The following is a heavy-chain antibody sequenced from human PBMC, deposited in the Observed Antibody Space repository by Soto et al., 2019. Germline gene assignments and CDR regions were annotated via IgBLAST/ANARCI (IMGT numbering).Heavy chain of an antibody. J-gene: IGHJ6*03. CDR3: ARIPIQLLGYYYYMDV. D-gene: IGHD2-2*01. CDR1: GGSISSYY. Sequence: PLETLSLTCTVSGGSISSYYMSWIRQAPGKGLEWIGYIYYSGSTNYNPSLKSRVTISVDTSKHQFSLKLSSVTAADTAVYYCARIPIQLLGYYYYMDVWGKGTTVTVSS. V-gene: IGHV4-59*08. CDR2: IYYSGST.